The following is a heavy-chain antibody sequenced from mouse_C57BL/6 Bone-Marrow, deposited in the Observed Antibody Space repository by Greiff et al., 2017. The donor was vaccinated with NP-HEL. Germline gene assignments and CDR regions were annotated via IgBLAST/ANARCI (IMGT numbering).Heavy chain of an antibody. CDR3: ARGYYGSSSLFAY. J-gene: IGHJ3*01. Sequence: EVQLQESGPGLVKPSQSLSLTCSVTGYSITSGYYWNWIRQFPGNKLEWMGYLSYDGRNNYNPSLKNPISITRDTSNNQFFLKWNSVTTEDTATYYCARGYYGSSSLFAYWGQGTLVTVSA. V-gene: IGHV3-6*01. CDR1: GYSITSGYY. D-gene: IGHD1-1*01. CDR2: LSYDGRN.